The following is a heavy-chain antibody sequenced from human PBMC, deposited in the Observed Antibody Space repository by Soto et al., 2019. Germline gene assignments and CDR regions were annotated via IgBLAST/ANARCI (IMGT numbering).Heavy chain of an antibody. CDR3: ARGGSEGGLDV. Sequence: QMQLQESGPGVVKPSETLSLTCTVSGASISTYYWTWIRQAPGKGLEWIGYLYYSGNTNYNPSLTXGXTXSXXTSKNHFYLPLTSATAADTAVYVCARGGSEGGLDVWGQGTTVAVSS. J-gene: IGHJ6*02. D-gene: IGHD3-10*01. V-gene: IGHV4-59*01. CDR1: GASISTYY. CDR2: LYYSGNT.